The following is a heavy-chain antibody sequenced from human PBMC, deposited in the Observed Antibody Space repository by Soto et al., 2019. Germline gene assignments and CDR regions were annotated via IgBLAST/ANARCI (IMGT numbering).Heavy chain of an antibody. CDR3: ARGVDY. V-gene: IGHV4-34*01. CDR2: IHRSGST. CDR1: GGSFSDSY. Sequence: SETLSLTCAVYGGSFSDSYWSWIRQPPGEGLEWIGEIHRSGSTSYSPSLQSRVTISVDTSKNQFSLKLSSVTAADTAVYYCARGVDYWGQGTLVTVSS. J-gene: IGHJ4*02.